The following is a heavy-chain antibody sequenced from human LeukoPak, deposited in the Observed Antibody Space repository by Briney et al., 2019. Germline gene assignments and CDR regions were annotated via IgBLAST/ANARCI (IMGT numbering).Heavy chain of an antibody. J-gene: IGHJ6*02. CDR3: ARGDYDSSGYYPYYYYYGMDV. CDR2: IYYSGST. V-gene: IGHV4-59*01. D-gene: IGHD3-22*01. CDR1: GGSISSYY. Sequence: SETLSLTCTVSGGSISSYYWSWIRQPPGKGLEWIGYIYYSGSTNYNPPLKSRVTISVDTSKNQFSLKLSSVTAADTAVYYCARGDYDSSGYYPYYYYYGMDVWGQGTTVTVSS.